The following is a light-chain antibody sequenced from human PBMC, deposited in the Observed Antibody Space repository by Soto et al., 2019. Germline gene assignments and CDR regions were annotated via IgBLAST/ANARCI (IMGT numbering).Light chain of an antibody. J-gene: IGKJ1*01. V-gene: IGKV3-20*01. Sequence: EIVLTQSPGTLSLSPGERATLSCRASQSVTSSYLAWYQQKPGQAPRLLIYGASSRATGIPDRFSGSGSGTDFTLTISSLKPEDCAVYYCQQYGSSPRFGQGTKVAIK. CDR2: GAS. CDR1: QSVTSSY. CDR3: QQYGSSPR.